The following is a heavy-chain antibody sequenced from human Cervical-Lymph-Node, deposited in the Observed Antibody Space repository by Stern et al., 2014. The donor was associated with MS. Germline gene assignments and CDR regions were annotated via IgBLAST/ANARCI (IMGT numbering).Heavy chain of an antibody. Sequence: EDQLVESGGGLVQPGGSLRLSCAASGFTFSSYAMSWVRQAPGKGLEWVSAISGRGGSPYHADSAKGRFTISRVNFKNKLYLHTNSRRAEDTAVYYCTKSTVTSLSDYWGQGTLVTVSS. D-gene: IGHD4-17*01. CDR3: TKSTVTSLSDY. J-gene: IGHJ4*02. V-gene: IGHV3-23*04. CDR1: GFTFSSYA. CDR2: ISGRGGSP.